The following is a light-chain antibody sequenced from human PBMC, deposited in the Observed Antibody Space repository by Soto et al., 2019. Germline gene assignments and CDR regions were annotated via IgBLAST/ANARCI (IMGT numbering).Light chain of an antibody. V-gene: IGKV1-5*01. Sequence: DIQMTQSPSTLSASVGDRVTITCRASQSISSWLAWYQQKPGKAPKLLIYDASSLESGVPSRFSGSGSGTDFTLTISSLEPEDFAVYYCQQRSNWPPNTFGQGTRLEIK. CDR3: QQRSNWPPNT. J-gene: IGKJ5*01. CDR1: QSISSW. CDR2: DAS.